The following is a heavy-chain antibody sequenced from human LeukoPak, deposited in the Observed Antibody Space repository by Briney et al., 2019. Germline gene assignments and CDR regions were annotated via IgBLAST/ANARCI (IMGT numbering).Heavy chain of an antibody. CDR1: GFTFSSYS. Sequence: GGSLKLSCAASGFTFSSYSMSWVRQAPGKGLEWVSVIYSGGSTYYADSVKGRFTISRDNSKNTLYLQMNSLRAEDTAVYYCARVTVAYFDYWGQGTLVTVSS. J-gene: IGHJ4*02. CDR2: IYSGGST. D-gene: IGHD4-23*01. CDR3: ARVTVAYFDY. V-gene: IGHV3-66*01.